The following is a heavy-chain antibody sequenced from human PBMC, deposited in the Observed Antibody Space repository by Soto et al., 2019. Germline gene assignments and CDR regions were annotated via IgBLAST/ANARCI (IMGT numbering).Heavy chain of an antibody. Sequence: SETLSLTCTVSGGSISSYYWSWIRQPPVKGLEWIGEINHSGSTNYNPSLKSRVTISVDTSKNQFSLKLSSVTAADTAVYYCARVDTAMVYFDYWGQGTLVTVSS. CDR2: INHSGST. D-gene: IGHD5-18*01. CDR1: GGSISSYY. J-gene: IGHJ4*02. CDR3: ARVDTAMVYFDY. V-gene: IGHV4-34*01.